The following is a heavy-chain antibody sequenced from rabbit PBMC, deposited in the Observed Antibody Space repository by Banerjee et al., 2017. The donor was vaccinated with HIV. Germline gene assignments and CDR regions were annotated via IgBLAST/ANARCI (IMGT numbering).Heavy chain of an antibody. D-gene: IGHD2-1*01. Sequence: QSLVESGGGLVQPEGSLTLTCTASGFTLSSYWMCWVRQAPGKGLEWIACIDDGSSGSTYYASWAKGRFTISKTSSTTVTLQMTSLTAADTATYFCARYSFFVGSDYFDWLDLWGQGTLVTVS. J-gene: IGHJ5*01. CDR2: IDDGSSGST. V-gene: IGHV1S40*01. CDR3: ARYSFFVGSDYFDWLDL. CDR1: GFTLSSYW.